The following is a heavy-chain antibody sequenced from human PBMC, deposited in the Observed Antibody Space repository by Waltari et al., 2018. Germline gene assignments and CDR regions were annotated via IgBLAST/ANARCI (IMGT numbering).Heavy chain of an antibody. J-gene: IGHJ4*02. CDR3: AKGRLRFLEWSLFDY. Sequence: EVQLVESGGGLVQPGRSLRLSCAASGFTFDDYAMHWVRQAPGKGLEWVSGISWNSGSIGYADSVKGQFTISRDNAKNSLYLQMNSLRAEDTALYYCAKGRLRFLEWSLFDYWGQGTLVTVSS. CDR2: ISWNSGSI. CDR1: GFTFDDYA. V-gene: IGHV3-9*01. D-gene: IGHD3-3*01.